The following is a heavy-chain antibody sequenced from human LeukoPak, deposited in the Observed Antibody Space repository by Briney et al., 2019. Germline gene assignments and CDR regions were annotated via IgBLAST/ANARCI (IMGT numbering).Heavy chain of an antibody. D-gene: IGHD2-15*01. CDR2: INSDGSNT. V-gene: IGHV3-74*01. CDR3: AGDGGGDIVVAFAFDI. CDR1: GFTFSGYW. Sequence: GGSLRLSCAASGFTFSGYWMHWVRQAPGKGLVWVSRINSDGSNTTYADSVKGRFTISRDNAKNSLYLQMNSLRAEDTAVYYCAGDGGGDIVVAFAFDIWGQGTMVTVSS. J-gene: IGHJ3*02.